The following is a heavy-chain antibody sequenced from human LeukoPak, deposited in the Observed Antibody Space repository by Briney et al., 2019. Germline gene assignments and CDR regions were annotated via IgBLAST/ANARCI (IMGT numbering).Heavy chain of an antibody. Sequence: SVKVSCKASGGTFSSYAISWVRQAPGQGLEWMGGVIPIFGTANYAQKFQGRVTITTDESTSTAYMELSSLRSEDTAVYYCARGPPLGYYYYYMDVWGKGTTVTVSS. J-gene: IGHJ6*03. V-gene: IGHV1-69*05. CDR1: GGTFSSYA. CDR2: VIPIFGTA. CDR3: ARGPPLGYYYYYMDV. D-gene: IGHD7-27*01.